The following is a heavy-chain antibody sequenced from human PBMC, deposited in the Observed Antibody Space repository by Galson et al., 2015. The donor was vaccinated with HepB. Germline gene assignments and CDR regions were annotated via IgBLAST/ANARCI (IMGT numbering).Heavy chain of an antibody. CDR2: IFYRGIT. Sequence: LSLTCTVSGGPISSYSWSWIRHPPGKGLEWVGYIFYRGITNYNPSLKSRVTMSVDTSNNQFSLKLSSVTAADTAVYYCARKGDRTNWAWHFDLWGRGTVVSVSS. V-gene: IGHV4-59*08. D-gene: IGHD1-1*01. CDR3: ARKGDRTNWAWHFDL. J-gene: IGHJ2*01. CDR1: GGPISSYS.